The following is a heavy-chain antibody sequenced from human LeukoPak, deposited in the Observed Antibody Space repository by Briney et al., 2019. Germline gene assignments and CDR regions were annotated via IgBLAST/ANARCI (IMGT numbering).Heavy chain of an antibody. CDR3: AREYYYDSSGYYQGGLDP. J-gene: IGHJ5*02. D-gene: IGHD3-22*01. CDR1: GGSISSSSYY. V-gene: IGHV4-61*01. CDR2: IYYSGST. Sequence: SETLSLTCTVSGGSISSSSYYWGWIRQPPGKGLEWIGYIYYSGSTNYNPSLKSRVTISVDTSKNQFSLKLSSVTAADTAVYYCAREYYYDSSGYYQGGLDPWGQGTLVTVSS.